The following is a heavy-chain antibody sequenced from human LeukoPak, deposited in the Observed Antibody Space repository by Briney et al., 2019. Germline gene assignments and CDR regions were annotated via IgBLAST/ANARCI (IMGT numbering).Heavy chain of an antibody. D-gene: IGHD6-13*01. CDR3: ARISSSNWYNERGAFDV. J-gene: IGHJ3*01. Sequence: PSETLSLTCTVSGRSISSYYWSWVRHPPGKGLEWIGFVYYTWSTNYSPSLKSRVTISVDTSKNQFSLKLRSVTAADTAVYYCARISSSNWYNERGAFDVWGQGTMVTVSS. CDR2: VYYTWST. CDR1: GRSISSYY. V-gene: IGHV4-59*01.